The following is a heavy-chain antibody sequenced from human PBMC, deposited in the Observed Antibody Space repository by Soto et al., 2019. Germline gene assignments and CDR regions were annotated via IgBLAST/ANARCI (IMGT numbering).Heavy chain of an antibody. D-gene: IGHD2-15*01. CDR1: GYTFTGYY. J-gene: IGHJ6*02. CDR3: ATACSGGSCSITRYGMDV. CDR2: INPNSGGT. V-gene: IGHV1-2*04. Sequence: ASVKVSCKASGYTFTGYYMHWVRQAPGQGLEWMGWINPNSGGTNYAQKFQGWVTMTRDTSISTAYMELSRLRSDDTAVYYCATACSGGSCSITRYGMDVWGQGTTVTVSS.